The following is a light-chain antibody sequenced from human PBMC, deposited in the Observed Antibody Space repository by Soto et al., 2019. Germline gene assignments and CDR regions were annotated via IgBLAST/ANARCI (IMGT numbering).Light chain of an antibody. Sequence: DIQMTQSPSSVSASVGDRVTITCRASQGISTYLNWYQQKPGKAPRLLIYDASSLLSGVPSRFSGSGSGTDFTLTIASLQPEDFSTYYCQQSDSTPYTFGQGTKVDIK. J-gene: IGKJ2*01. V-gene: IGKV1-39*01. CDR2: DAS. CDR1: QGISTY. CDR3: QQSDSTPYT.